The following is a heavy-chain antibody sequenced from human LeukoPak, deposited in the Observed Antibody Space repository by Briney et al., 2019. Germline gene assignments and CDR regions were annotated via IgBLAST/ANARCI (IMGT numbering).Heavy chain of an antibody. CDR1: GGSISSSSHY. J-gene: IGHJ4*02. V-gene: IGHV4-39*01. CDR3: ARHLLWFGDRPGDFDY. D-gene: IGHD3-10*01. CDR2: IYYSGST. Sequence: SETLSLTCTVSGGSISSSSHYWGWIRQPTGKGLEWIGSIYYSGSTYYNPSLKSRVTISVDTSKNQFSLMLSSVTAADTAVYDCARHLLWFGDRPGDFDYWGQGALVTVSS.